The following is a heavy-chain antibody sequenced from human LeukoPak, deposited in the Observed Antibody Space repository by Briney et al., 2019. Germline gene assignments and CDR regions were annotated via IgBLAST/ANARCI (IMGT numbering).Heavy chain of an antibody. V-gene: IGHV3-48*03. CDR2: ISSSGGST. J-gene: IGHJ5*02. CDR3: AICAS. CDR1: GFTFSTYE. Sequence: PGGSLRLSCAASGFTFSTYEMNWVRQAPGKGLEWISYISSSGGSTYYADSVKGRFTISRDNAKNSLYLQMDSLRADDTAVYYCAICASWGQETLVTVSS.